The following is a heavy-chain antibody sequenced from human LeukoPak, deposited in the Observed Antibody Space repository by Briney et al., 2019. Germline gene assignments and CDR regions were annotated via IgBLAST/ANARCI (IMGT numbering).Heavy chain of an antibody. D-gene: IGHD3-3*01. V-gene: IGHV3-11*04. J-gene: IGHJ4*02. CDR1: GFIFSDYY. CDR2: ISSRGSTI. CDR3: ARDRDPYYDFWSGYSYYFDY. Sequence: AGGSLRLSCAASGFIFSDYYMSWIRQAPGRGLEWVSYISSRGSTIYYADSVKGRFTISRDNAKNSLYLQMSSLRAEDTAVYYCARDRDPYYDFWSGYSYYFDYWGQGTLVTVSS.